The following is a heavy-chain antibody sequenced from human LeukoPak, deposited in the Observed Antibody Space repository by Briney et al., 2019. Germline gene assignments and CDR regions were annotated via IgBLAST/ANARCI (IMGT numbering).Heavy chain of an antibody. J-gene: IGHJ5*02. Sequence: ASVKVSCKASGYTFTSYDINWVRQATGQGLEWMGWMNPNSGNTGYAQKFQGRVTMTRNTSISTAYMELSSLRSDDTAVYYCARDSGSSGWFDPWGQGTLVTVSS. D-gene: IGHD1-26*01. V-gene: IGHV1-8*01. CDR3: ARDSGSSGWFDP. CDR1: GYTFTSYD. CDR2: MNPNSGNT.